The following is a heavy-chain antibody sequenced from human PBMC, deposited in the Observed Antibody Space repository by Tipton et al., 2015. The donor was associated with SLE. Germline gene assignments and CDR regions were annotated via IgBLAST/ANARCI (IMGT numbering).Heavy chain of an antibody. D-gene: IGHD5/OR15-5a*01. CDR1: GDSINNHF. V-gene: IGHV4-59*11. CDR3: AREFSDSSINWPRPFDP. J-gene: IGHJ5*02. CDR2: YYYIGGT. Sequence: LRLSCSVSGDSINNHFWSWIRQPPGKGLEWIGYYYYIGGTNYNPSLKSRVTISIDTSKNQFSLKLSSVTAADTAVYYCAREFSDSSINWPRPFDPWGQGTLVTVSS.